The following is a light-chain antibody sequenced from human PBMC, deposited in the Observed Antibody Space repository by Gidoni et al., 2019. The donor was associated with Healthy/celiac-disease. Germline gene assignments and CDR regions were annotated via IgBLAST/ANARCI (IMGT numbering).Light chain of an antibody. V-gene: IGKV4-1*01. CDR1: QSFLYSSNNKQH. CDR3: QQYYSTPWT. J-gene: IGKJ1*01. CDR2: WAS. Sequence: DIVLTKSADSLAVSLGQRANINCKASQSFLYSSNNKQHSPWYQQKPGQPPNLLLYWASTRESGVPDRFICSWSGTDFTLPTISLHAEDVPVYYCQQYYSTPWTFGQGTKVEIK.